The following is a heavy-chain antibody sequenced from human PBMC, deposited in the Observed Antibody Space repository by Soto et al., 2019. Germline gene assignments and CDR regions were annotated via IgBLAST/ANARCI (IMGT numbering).Heavy chain of an antibody. Sequence: ASVKVSCKASGGTFSSYAISWVRQAPGQGLEWMGGIIPIFGTANYAQKFQGRVTITADESTSTAYMELSSLRSEDTAVYYCARAQPNYYYYYGMDVWGQGTTVTASS. V-gene: IGHV1-69*13. CDR3: ARAQPNYYYYYGMDV. J-gene: IGHJ6*02. CDR2: IIPIFGTA. CDR1: GGTFSSYA.